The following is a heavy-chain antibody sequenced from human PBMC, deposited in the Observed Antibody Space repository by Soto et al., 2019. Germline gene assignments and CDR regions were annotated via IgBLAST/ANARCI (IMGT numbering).Heavy chain of an antibody. D-gene: IGHD1-20*01. CDR2: IYPGDSDT. CDR1: GYSFTSYW. J-gene: IGHJ4*02. CDR3: ARHSQNNWNPTPHFDY. V-gene: IGHV5-51*01. Sequence: PGESLKISCKGSGYSFTSYWIGWVRQMPGKGLEWMGIIYPGDSDTRYSPSFQGQVTISADKSISTAYLQWSSLKASDTAMYYCARHSQNNWNPTPHFDYWGQGTLVTVSS.